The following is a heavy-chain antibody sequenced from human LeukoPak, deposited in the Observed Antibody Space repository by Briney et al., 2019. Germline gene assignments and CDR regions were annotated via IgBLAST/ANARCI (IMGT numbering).Heavy chain of an antibody. CDR3: AKDRSRGGRDSSGYLDY. CDR2: IRYDGSNK. Sequence: GGSLRLSCAASGFTFSSYGMHWVRQAPGKGLEWVAFIRYDGSNKYYADSVKGRFTISRDNSKNTLYLQMNSLRAEDTAVYYCAKDRSRGGRDSSGYLDYWGQGTLVTVSS. V-gene: IGHV3-30*02. J-gene: IGHJ4*02. D-gene: IGHD3-22*01. CDR1: GFTFSSYG.